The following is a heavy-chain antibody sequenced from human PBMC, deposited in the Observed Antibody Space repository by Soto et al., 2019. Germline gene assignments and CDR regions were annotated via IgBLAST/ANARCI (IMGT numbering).Heavy chain of an antibody. J-gene: IGHJ3*02. Sequence: PGGSLRLSCAASGFTFSNAWMSWVRQAPGKGLEWVGRIKSKTDGGTTDYAAPVKGRLTISRDDSKNTLYLQMNSLKTEDTAVYYCTSPVATGTEDAFDIWGQGTMVTVSS. CDR1: GFTFSNAW. CDR3: TSPVATGTEDAFDI. D-gene: IGHD5-12*01. V-gene: IGHV3-15*01. CDR2: IKSKTDGGTT.